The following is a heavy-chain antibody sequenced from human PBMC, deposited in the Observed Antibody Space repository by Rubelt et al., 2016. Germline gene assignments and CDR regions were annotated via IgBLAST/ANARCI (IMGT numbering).Heavy chain of an antibody. Sequence: VQLVESGGGVVQPGRSLRLSCAASGFTFNIYAMSWVRQAPGKGLEWVSAISSSGGSTYYADSVKGRFTISRDNSKNTLYLQMNRLRAEDTAVYYCSRRQYYGSGSQDYWGQGTLVTVSS. CDR1: GFTFNIYA. D-gene: IGHD3-10*01. CDR2: ISSSGGST. J-gene: IGHJ4*02. V-gene: IGHV3-23*04. CDR3: SRRQYYGSGSQDY.